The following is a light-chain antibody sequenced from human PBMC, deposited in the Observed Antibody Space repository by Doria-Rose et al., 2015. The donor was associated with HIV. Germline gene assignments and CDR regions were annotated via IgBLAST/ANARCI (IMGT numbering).Light chain of an antibody. V-gene: IGKV3-11*01. J-gene: IGKJ3*01. CDR3: QQRSNWPPIFT. CDR1: QSVSSN. CDR2: DAS. Sequence: EIVLTQSPATLSLSPGERATLSCRASQSVSSNLAWYQQKPGQAPRLLIYDASNRATGIPARFSGSGSGTDFTLTISSLEPEDFAVYFCQQRSNWPPIFTFGPGTKVEI.